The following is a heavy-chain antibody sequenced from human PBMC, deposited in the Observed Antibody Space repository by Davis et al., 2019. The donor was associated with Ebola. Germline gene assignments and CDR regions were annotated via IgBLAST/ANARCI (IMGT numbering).Heavy chain of an antibody. CDR2: INAGNGNT. Sequence: AASVKVSCKASGYTFTSYAMHWVRQAPGQRLEWMGWINAGNGNTKYSQKFQGRVTITRDTSASTAYMELSSLRSEDTAVYYCARSILTGYSTYYYYGMDVWGKGTTVTVSS. J-gene: IGHJ6*04. CDR1: GYTFTSYA. D-gene: IGHD3-9*01. V-gene: IGHV1-3*01. CDR3: ARSILTGYSTYYYYGMDV.